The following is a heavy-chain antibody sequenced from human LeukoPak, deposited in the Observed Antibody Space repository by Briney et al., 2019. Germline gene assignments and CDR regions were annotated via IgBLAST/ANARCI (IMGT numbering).Heavy chain of an antibody. CDR1: GDILSKYG. Sequence: RASVKVSCKASGDILSKYGISCVRQAPGQGLEWMGGITPISDPPSYAQKFQGRLTITTDESTNTFYMELSSLKFDDTAVYFCARGPIPRGYSYGKNWYFDLWGRGTLVTVSS. V-gene: IGHV1-69*05. D-gene: IGHD5-18*01. CDR3: ARGPIPRGYSYGKNWYFDL. CDR2: ITPISDPP. J-gene: IGHJ2*01.